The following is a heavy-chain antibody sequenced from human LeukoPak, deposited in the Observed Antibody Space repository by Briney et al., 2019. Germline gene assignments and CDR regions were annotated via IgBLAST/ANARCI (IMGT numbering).Heavy chain of an antibody. CDR1: RYTFTSYG. CDR3: ARDTRYYDSSGDFDY. D-gene: IGHD3-22*01. J-gene: IGHJ4*02. CDR2: ISAYNGNT. V-gene: IGHV1-18*01. Sequence: AAVNLSSKASRYTFTSYGISWVRHAPGQGREGRGWISAYNGNTNYAQKLQGRVTMTTDTSTSTAYMELRSLRSDDTAVYYCARDTRYYDSSGDFDYWGQGTLVTVSS.